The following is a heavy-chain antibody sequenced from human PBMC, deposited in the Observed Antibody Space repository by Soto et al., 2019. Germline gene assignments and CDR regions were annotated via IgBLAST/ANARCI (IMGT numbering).Heavy chain of an antibody. CDR1: GGTFSSYA. CDR3: ARATRDYFDY. D-gene: IGHD6-6*01. Sequence: EASVKVSCKASGGTFSSYAISWVRQAPGPGLEWMGGIIPIFGTANYAQKFQGRVTITADESTSTAYMELSSVRSEDTAVYYCARATRDYFDYWGQGTLVTVSS. CDR2: IIPIFGTA. V-gene: IGHV1-69*13. J-gene: IGHJ4*02.